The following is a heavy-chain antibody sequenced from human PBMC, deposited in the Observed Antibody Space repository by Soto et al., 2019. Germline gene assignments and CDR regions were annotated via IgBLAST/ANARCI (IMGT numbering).Heavy chain of an antibody. CDR3: AREGDVHYYYYGMDV. CDR1: GYTFTSYG. D-gene: IGHD2-21*02. Sequence: ASGKVSCKASGYTFTSYGISWVRQAPGQGLEWMGWISGYNGKTNYAQKVQDRVTMTTDTSTSTVYMELRSLRFDDTAVYYCAREGDVHYYYYGMDVWGQGTTVTV. J-gene: IGHJ6*02. CDR2: ISGYNGKT. V-gene: IGHV1-18*01.